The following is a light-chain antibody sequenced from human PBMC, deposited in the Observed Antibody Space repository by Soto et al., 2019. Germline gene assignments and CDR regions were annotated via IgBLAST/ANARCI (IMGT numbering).Light chain of an antibody. J-gene: IGKJ1*01. CDR1: QSLTSN. CDR3: QQYDKWPRT. Sequence: VVMTQSPATLSVSPGDGVTLSCRASQSLTSNLAWYQHKVGQAPRLLIYEGSVRATGVPARFSGRGSGAEFSLTISSLQSEDFAVYYCQQYDKWPRTFGQGTKLEVK. V-gene: IGKV3-15*01. CDR2: EGS.